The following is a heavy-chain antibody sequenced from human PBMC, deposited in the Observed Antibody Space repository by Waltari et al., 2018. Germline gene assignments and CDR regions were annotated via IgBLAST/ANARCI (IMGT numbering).Heavy chain of an antibody. J-gene: IGHJ6*02. V-gene: IGHV3-20*01. CDR3: ARNFGTGYFYYGMDV. D-gene: IGHD2-15*01. Sequence: EVQLVESGGRVVRPGGSLRRPCVASGLMLDDDGLPWVRQVPGKGLEGVSGINWSGDNAGYADSVKGRFTVSRDNAKNSLYLEMNSLRAEDTALYHCARNFGTGYFYYGMDVWGQGTTVTVSS. CDR2: INWSGDNA. CDR1: GLMLDDDG.